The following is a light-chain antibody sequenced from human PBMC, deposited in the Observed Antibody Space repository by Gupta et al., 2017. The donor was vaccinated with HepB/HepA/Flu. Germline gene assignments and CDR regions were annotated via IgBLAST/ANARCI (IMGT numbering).Light chain of an antibody. Sequence: ALTHPASAPGSPGPSRTISCTGTSSDVGGYNYVSWYQQHPDKPPKLMVYDVSKRPAGVASRFSASKSGNTASLTISALQEEDDADYYYCSNASSSTLVFGGGTKLTVL. J-gene: IGLJ3*02. V-gene: IGLV2-14*01. CDR3: CSNASSSTLV. CDR1: SSDVGGYNY. CDR2: DVS.